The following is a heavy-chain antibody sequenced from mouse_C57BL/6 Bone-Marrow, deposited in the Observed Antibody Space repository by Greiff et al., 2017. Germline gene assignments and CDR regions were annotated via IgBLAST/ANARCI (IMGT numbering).Heavy chain of an antibody. Sequence: VQLQQSGAELARPGASVKMSCKASGYNFNSYTMHWVKQRPGQGLEWIGYINPSSGYTKYTQKFKDKATLTADKSSSTAYIQLSSLTSENSAVYFCGANGPILYALDYWGQGTSVTVSS. D-gene: IGHD1-1*02. V-gene: IGHV1-4*01. CDR2: INPSSGYT. CDR3: GANGPILYALDY. CDR1: GYNFNSYT. J-gene: IGHJ4*01.